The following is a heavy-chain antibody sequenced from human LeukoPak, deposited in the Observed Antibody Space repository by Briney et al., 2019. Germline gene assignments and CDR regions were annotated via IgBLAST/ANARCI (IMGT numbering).Heavy chain of an antibody. CDR2: TIPIFGTA. D-gene: IGHD3-22*01. J-gene: IGHJ4*02. CDR3: AGARSDYYDSSGYYYPFDY. CDR1: GGTFSSYA. V-gene: IGHV1-69*05. Sequence: SVKVSCKASGGTFSSYAITWVRQAPGQGLEWMGGTIPIFGTASYAQKFQGRVTITTDESTSTAYMELSSLRSEDTAVYYCAGARSDYYDSSGYYYPFDYWGQGALVTISS.